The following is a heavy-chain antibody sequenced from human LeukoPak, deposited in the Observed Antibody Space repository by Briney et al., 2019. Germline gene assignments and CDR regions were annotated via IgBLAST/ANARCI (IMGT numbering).Heavy chain of an antibody. D-gene: IGHD1-14*01. J-gene: IGHJ4*02. CDR1: GFTFSPYE. V-gene: IGHV3-21*05. Sequence: PGGSLRLSCAASGFTFSPYEMNWVRQAPGKGLEWVSCISSSSTYIYYADSVRGRFAISRDNAKNSLYLQMNSLRAEDTAVYYCARENHGSFDYWGQGSLVTVSS. CDR3: ARENHGSFDY. CDR2: ISSSSTYI.